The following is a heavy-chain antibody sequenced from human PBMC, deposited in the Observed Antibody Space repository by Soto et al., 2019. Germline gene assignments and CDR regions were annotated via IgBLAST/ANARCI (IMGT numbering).Heavy chain of an antibody. V-gene: IGHV2-70*13. CDR3: ARSIRGPRRFNGMDV. CDR2: IERDDDDK. J-gene: IGHJ6*02. D-gene: IGHD1-20*01. CDR1: GFSLTSPGMC. Sequence: SGPTLVNPTETLTLTCTFSGFSLTSPGMCVSWIRQPPGRALEWLALIERDDDDKYYSTSLKTRLTISKDTRKNQVVLTMANMDPADTGTYYCARSIRGPRRFNGMDVWGQGTTVTVSS.